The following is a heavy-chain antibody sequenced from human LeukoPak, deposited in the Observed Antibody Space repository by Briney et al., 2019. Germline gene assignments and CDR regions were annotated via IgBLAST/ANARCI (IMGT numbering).Heavy chain of an antibody. CDR3: ARVKWLQLKDYFDY. D-gene: IGHD5-24*01. J-gene: IGHJ4*02. Sequence: GGSLRLSCAASGFTFSTNWMSWVRQAPGKGLEWVANIRQDGSDKYYVDSVRGRFTISRDNAKNSLYLQMNSLRAEDTAVYYCARVKWLQLKDYFDYWGQGTLLTVSS. CDR1: GFTFSTNW. V-gene: IGHV3-7*01. CDR2: IRQDGSDK.